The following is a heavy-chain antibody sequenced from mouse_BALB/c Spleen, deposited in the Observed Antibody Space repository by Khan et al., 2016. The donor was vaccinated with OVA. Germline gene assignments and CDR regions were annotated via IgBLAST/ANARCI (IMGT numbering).Heavy chain of an antibody. CDR1: GYTFTSYW. CDR3: ARGYFGNYEFVY. Sequence: QVQLQQSGAELVKPGASVKLSCKTSGYTFTSYWIQWVKQRPGQGLGWIGQIFPGTGNTYYNENFKGKATLTVDPSSSTAYMQRSSLTAEDSAVDFGARGYFGNYEFVYWGQGTLVTVSP. D-gene: IGHD2-1*01. CDR2: IFPGTGNT. V-gene: IGHV1S132*01. J-gene: IGHJ3*01.